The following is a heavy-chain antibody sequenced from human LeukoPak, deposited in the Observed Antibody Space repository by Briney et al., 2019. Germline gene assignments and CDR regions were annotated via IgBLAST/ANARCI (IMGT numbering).Heavy chain of an antibody. J-gene: IGHJ3*01. CDR2: IYPGDSDT. D-gene: IGHD2-2*01. Sequence: GESLKISCKGSGYDFSTYWIGWVRQMPGHGLEWMGIIYPGDSDTRNSPSLQGQVTISADKSISTVYLQWSSLKASDTAMYYCARDGPVPATADASDLWGQGTMVTVSS. CDR3: ARDGPVPATADASDL. CDR1: GYDFSTYW. V-gene: IGHV5-51*01.